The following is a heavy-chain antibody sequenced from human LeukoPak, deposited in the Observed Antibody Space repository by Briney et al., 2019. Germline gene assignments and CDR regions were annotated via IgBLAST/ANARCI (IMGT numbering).Heavy chain of an antibody. V-gene: IGHV3-74*01. CDR1: GFTFSSYW. CDR3: ARDPEWDLTLDH. J-gene: IGHJ4*02. Sequence: GGSLRLSCAASGFTFSSYWMHWVRQAPGKGLVWISSINSDESSRYYADSVKGRFTISRDNAKNTLYLQMNSLRAEDTAVYYCARDPEWDLTLDHWGQGTLVTVSS. D-gene: IGHD1-26*01. CDR2: INSDESSR.